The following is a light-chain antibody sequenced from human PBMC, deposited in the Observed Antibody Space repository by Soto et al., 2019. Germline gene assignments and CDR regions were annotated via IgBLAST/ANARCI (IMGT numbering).Light chain of an antibody. CDR2: EVT. J-gene: IGLJ3*02. V-gene: IGLV2-8*01. Sequence: QSALTQPPSASGSPGQSVTISCTGTSSDVGGYVSWYQQHPDKAPKLMIYEVTKRPSGVPDRFSGSKSGNTASLTVSGLQAAYEADYFCSAYAGTWVFGGGTKLTVL. CDR1: SSDVGGY. CDR3: SAYAGTWV.